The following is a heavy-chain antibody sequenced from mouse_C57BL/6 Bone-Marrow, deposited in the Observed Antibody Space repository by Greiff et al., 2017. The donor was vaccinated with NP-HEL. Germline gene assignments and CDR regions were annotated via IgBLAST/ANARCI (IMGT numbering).Heavy chain of an antibody. J-gene: IGHJ2*01. CDR1: GYSITSGYY. CDR2: ISYDGSN. V-gene: IGHV3-6*01. D-gene: IGHD1-1*01. Sequence: EVQLVESGPGLVKPSQSLSLTCSVTGYSITSGYYWNWIRQFPGNKLEWMGYISYDGSNNYNPSLKNRISITRDTSKNQFFLKLNSVTTEDTATYYCARGDITTVVAHFDYWGQGTTLTVSS. CDR3: ARGDITTVVAHFDY.